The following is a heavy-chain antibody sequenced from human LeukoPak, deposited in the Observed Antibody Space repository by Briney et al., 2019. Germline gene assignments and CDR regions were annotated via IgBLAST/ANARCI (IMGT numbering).Heavy chain of an antibody. CDR1: GYTFTGYY. CDR3: ARMDTIFGVVLYYFDY. Sequence: ASVKVSCKASGYTFTGYYMHWVRQAPGQGLEWMGWINPNSGGTNYAQKFQGRVTMTRDTSISTAYMELSRLRSDDTAVYYCARMDTIFGVVLYYFDYWGQGTLVTVSS. J-gene: IGHJ4*02. D-gene: IGHD3-3*01. CDR2: INPNSGGT. V-gene: IGHV1-2*02.